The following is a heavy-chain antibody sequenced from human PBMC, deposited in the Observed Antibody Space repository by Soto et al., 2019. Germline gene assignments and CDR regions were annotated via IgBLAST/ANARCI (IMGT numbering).Heavy chain of an antibody. CDR1: GYTFTSYD. CDR2: MNPNSGNT. CDR3: ARGAYSSGWPYYYYYYMDV. D-gene: IGHD6-19*01. J-gene: IGHJ6*03. Sequence: GASVKVSCKASGYTFTSYDINWVRQATGQGLEWMGWMNPNSGNTGYAQKFQGRVTMTRNISISTAYMELSSLRSEDTAVYYCARGAYSSGWPYYYYYYMDVWGKGTTVTVSS. V-gene: IGHV1-8*01.